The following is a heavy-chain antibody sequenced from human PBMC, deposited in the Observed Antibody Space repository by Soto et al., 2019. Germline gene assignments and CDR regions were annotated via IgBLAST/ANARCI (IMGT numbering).Heavy chain of an antibody. CDR3: ARVLDTAMVT. J-gene: IGHJ5*02. CDR2: ISSGSGYI. V-gene: IGHV3-21*01. D-gene: IGHD5-18*01. Sequence: GGSLRLSCAASGFTFSSFSMNWVRQAPGKGLEWVSSISSGSGYIYYADSMKGRFTISRDNAKNSLYLQMSSLRAEDTAVYYCARVLDTAMVTWGQGTLVTVSS. CDR1: GFTFSSFS.